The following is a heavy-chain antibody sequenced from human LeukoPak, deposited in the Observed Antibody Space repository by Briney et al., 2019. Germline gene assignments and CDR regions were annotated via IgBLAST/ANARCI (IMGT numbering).Heavy chain of an antibody. V-gene: IGHV3-21*01. CDR2: ISSSSSYI. Sequence: GGSLRLSCAASGFTFSSYSMNWVRQAPGKGLEWVSSISSSSSYIYYADSVKGRFTISRDSAKNSLYLQMNSLRAEDTAVYYCARAPFTYYYDSSGYFDWGQGTLVTVSS. CDR3: ARAPFTYYYDSSGYFD. CDR1: GFTFSSYS. D-gene: IGHD3-22*01. J-gene: IGHJ4*02.